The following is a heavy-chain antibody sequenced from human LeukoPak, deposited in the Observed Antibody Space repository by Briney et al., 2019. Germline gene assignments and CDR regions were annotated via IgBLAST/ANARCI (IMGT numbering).Heavy chain of an antibody. V-gene: IGHV1-69*01. Sequence: SVKVSCKASGGTFSSYAISWVRQAPGQGLEWMGGIIPIFGTANYAQKFQGRVTITADESTSTAYMELSSLRSEDTAVYYCARSSGPPVYFDYWGQGTLVTVSS. J-gene: IGHJ4*02. CDR2: IIPIFGTA. CDR1: GGTFSSYA. D-gene: IGHD3-22*01. CDR3: ARSSGPPVYFDY.